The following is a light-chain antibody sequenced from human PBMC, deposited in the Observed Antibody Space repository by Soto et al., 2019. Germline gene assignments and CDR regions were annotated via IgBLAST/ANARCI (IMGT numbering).Light chain of an antibody. CDR2: GAA. V-gene: IGKV3-20*01. CDR3: QQYGSTPHT. Sequence: EVVLTQSPGTLSLSPGQKATLSCRANQSVSSSYLAWYQHKPGQAPGLLMFGAASRATGIPGRFSGSGSGTHFTLIINKLEPEDFAVYYCQQYGSTPHTFGQGTKLEIK. J-gene: IGKJ2*01. CDR1: QSVSSSY.